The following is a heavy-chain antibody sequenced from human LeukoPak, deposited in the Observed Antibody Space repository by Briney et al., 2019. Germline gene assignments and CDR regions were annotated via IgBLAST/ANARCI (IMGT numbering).Heavy chain of an antibody. J-gene: IGHJ4*02. Sequence: PGGSLRLSCAASGFTFSSYGMSWVRRAPGEGLEWVSAISGSGGSTYYADSVKGRFTISRDNSKNTLYLQMNSLRAEDTAVYYCAKVRLVLYYFDYWGQGTLVTVSS. CDR3: AKVRLVLYYFDY. CDR1: GFTFSSYG. V-gene: IGHV3-23*01. D-gene: IGHD6-19*01. CDR2: ISGSGGST.